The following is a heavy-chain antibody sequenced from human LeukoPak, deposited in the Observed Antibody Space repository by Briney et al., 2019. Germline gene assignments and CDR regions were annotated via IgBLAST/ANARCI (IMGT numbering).Heavy chain of an antibody. CDR3: ARAPMIVVVITTPLDY. Sequence: GGSLRLSCAASGFTFSSYSVNWVRQAPGKGLEWVSYISSSSSTIYYADSVKGRFTISRDNAKNSLYLQMNSLRAEDTAVYYCARAPMIVVVITTPLDYWGQGTLVTVSS. D-gene: IGHD3-22*01. J-gene: IGHJ4*02. CDR1: GFTFSSYS. V-gene: IGHV3-48*04. CDR2: ISSSSSTI.